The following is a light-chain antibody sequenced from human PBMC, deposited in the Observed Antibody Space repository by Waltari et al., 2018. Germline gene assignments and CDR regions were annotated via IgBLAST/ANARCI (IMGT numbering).Light chain of an antibody. CDR2: TAS. J-gene: IGKJ5*01. CDR1: QSVGRD. CDR3: QHRNIWPRGLT. Sequence: SVLTQSPASLSLSPGERATLSCRASQSVGRDLALYQQKPGQSPRLFIYTASYRVTGIPARFSGSGSGTDFTLTISSLEPEDFAVYFCQHRNIWPRGLTFGQGTRLEIK. V-gene: IGKV3-11*01.